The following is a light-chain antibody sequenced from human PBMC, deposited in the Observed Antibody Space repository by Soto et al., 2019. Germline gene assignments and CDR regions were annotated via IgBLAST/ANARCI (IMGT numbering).Light chain of an antibody. CDR2: SAS. Sequence: EIVLTQSPGTLSLSPGERGTLSCRASQNLGTLYLAWFQQKSGQAPRLLIYSASRRATGIPDRFTGSGSGTDFTLTINRVEPEDFAVYFCQQYAGSPRTCGQGTKVDIK. V-gene: IGKV3-20*01. CDR3: QQYAGSPRT. CDR1: QNLGTLY. J-gene: IGKJ1*01.